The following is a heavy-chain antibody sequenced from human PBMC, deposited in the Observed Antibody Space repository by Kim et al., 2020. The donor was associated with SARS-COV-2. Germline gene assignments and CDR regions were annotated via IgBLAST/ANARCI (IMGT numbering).Heavy chain of an antibody. CDR2: IYYSGNT. J-gene: IGHJ4*02. CDR1: GGSVSSGSYF. CDR3: ARAPNDFWSGHPYYFDY. V-gene: IGHV4-61*01. D-gene: IGHD3-3*01. Sequence: SETLSLTCTVSGGSVSSGSYFWSWIRQPPGKGLEWIGYIYYSGNTNYNPSLKSRVTMSVDTSKNQFSLKLRSVTAADTAVYYCARAPNDFWSGHPYYFDYWGQGTLVTVSS.